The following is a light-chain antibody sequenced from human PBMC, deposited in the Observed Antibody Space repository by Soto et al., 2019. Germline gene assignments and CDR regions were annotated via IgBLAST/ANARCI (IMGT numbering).Light chain of an antibody. Sequence: DIVMTQSPDSLAVSLAERATINCRSSQGVLDDSNDKNYLAWYQQKPGQPPKLLIFWASTRESGVPDRFSGRGSGTDFTLTISSLQAEDVAVYYCQQYYTTPYTFGQGTKVEIK. CDR1: QGVLDDSNDKNY. V-gene: IGKV4-1*01. CDR3: QQYYTTPYT. J-gene: IGKJ2*01. CDR2: WAS.